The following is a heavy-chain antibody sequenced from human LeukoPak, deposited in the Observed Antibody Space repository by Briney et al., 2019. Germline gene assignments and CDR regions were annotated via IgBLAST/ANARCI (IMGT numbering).Heavy chain of an antibody. CDR3: ARRRSYYYDSSGYYYGSSYGGFDY. CDR2: IYYSGST. CDR1: GGSISSYY. J-gene: IGHJ4*02. V-gene: IGHV4-59*08. Sequence: SETLSLTCTVSGGSISSYYWGWIRQPPGKGLEWTGYIYYSGSTNYNPSLKSRVTISVDTSKNQFSLKLSSVTAADTAVYYCARRRSYYYDSSGYYYGSSYGGFDYWGQGTLVTVSS. D-gene: IGHD3-22*01.